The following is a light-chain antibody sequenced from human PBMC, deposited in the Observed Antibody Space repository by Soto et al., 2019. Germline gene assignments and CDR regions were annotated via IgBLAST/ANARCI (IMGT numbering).Light chain of an antibody. CDR1: QSVSSW. V-gene: IGKV1-5*03. J-gene: IGKJ2*01. Sequence: DIPMTQSPSTLSASVGDRVTITCRTSQSVSSWLAWYQQRPGKAPQLLIYKASSLQSGVPSRFSGSGSGTEFTLTISSLHPDDFATYYCQQYYSYSSMYTFGQGTRLEIK. CDR2: KAS. CDR3: QQYYSYSSMYT.